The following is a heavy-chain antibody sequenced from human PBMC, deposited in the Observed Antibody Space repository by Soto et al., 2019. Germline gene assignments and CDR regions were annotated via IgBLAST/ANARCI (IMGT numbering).Heavy chain of an antibody. Sequence: EVQLLESGGGLVQPGGSLRLSCAASGFTFRSYAMSWVRQAPGKGLEWVSGISNRGGRTYHADAVKGRFTISRDNSKNTLYLQMNSLRAEDTAVYYCARDRTIFGVVRGWFDPWGQGTLVNVSS. V-gene: IGHV3-23*01. CDR1: GFTFRSYA. CDR3: ARDRTIFGVVRGWFDP. D-gene: IGHD3-3*01. CDR2: ISNRGGRT. J-gene: IGHJ5*02.